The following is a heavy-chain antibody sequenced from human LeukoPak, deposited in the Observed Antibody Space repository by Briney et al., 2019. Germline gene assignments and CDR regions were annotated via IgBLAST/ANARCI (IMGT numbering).Heavy chain of an antibody. V-gene: IGHV1-18*01. CDR3: ARDLTAGGDGQGY. CDR2: ISAYNGNT. J-gene: IGHJ4*02. D-gene: IGHD2-21*01. Sequence: ASVKVSCKASGYTFTSYGISWVRQAPGQGLEWMGWISAYNGNTNYAQKLQGRVTMTTDTSTSTAHMELRSLRTDDTAVYYCARDLTAGGDGQGYWGQGTLVTVSS. CDR1: GYTFTSYG.